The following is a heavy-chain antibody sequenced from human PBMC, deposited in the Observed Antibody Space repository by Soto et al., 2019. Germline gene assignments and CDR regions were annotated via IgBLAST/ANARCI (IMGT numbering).Heavy chain of an antibody. V-gene: IGHV3-23*01. CDR3: ATGYSSSPDGWFDP. Sequence: EVQLLESGGGLVQSGGSLRLSCVASGFTFSSYAMSWVRQAPGKGLEWVSGISGSGGSTYYADSVKGRFAISRDNSKKALYLQMNSLRGEDTAVYYCATGYSSSPDGWFDPWGQGTLVTVSS. D-gene: IGHD6-6*01. J-gene: IGHJ5*02. CDR1: GFTFSSYA. CDR2: ISGSGGST.